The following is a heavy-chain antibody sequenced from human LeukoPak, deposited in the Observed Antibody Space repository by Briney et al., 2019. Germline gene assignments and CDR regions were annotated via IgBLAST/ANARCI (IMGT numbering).Heavy chain of an antibody. CDR3: ASRTTIFSP. V-gene: IGHV3-30-3*01. D-gene: IGHD3-3*01. CDR2: ISYDGSNK. CDR1: GFTFSSYA. Sequence: GGSLRLSCAASGFTFSSYAMHWVRQAPGKGLEWVAVISYDGSNKYYADSVKGRFTISRDNSKNTLYLQMNSLRAEDTAVYYCASRTTIFSPWGQGTLVTVSS. J-gene: IGHJ5*02.